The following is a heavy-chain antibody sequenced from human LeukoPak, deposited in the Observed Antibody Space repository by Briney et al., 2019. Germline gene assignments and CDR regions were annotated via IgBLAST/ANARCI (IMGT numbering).Heavy chain of an antibody. CDR2: IYDSGST. V-gene: IGHV4-59*01. J-gene: IGHJ3*02. D-gene: IGHD2-15*01. CDR3: ASLATADAFDI. Sequence: PSETLSLTCTVSGGSISSYYWSWIRQPPGKGLEWIGYIYDSGSTNYNPSLKSRVTISVDTSKNQFSLKVSSVTAADTAVYYCASLATADAFDIWGQGTMVTVSS. CDR1: GGSISSYY.